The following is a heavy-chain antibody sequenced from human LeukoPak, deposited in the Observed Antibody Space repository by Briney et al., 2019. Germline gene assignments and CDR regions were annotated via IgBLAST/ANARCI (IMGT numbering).Heavy chain of an antibody. V-gene: IGHV4-34*01. D-gene: IGHD3-3*01. Sequence: SETLSLTCAVYGGSFSGYYWSWIRQPPGKGLEWIGEINHSGSTNYNPSLKSRVTISVDTSKNQFSLRLSSVTAADTAVYYCARGLPYYDFWSGYYTGGGMDVWGQGTTVTVSS. CDR3: ARGLPYYDFWSGYYTGGGMDV. CDR1: GGSFSGYY. J-gene: IGHJ6*02. CDR2: INHSGST.